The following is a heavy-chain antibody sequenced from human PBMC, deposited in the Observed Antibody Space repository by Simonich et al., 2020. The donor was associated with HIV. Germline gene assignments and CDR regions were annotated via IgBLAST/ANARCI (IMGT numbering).Heavy chain of an antibody. V-gene: IGHV4-34*01. CDR1: GGSFSGYY. J-gene: IGHJ4*02. Sequence: QVQLQQWGAVLLKPSETLSLTCAVYGGSFSGYYWSWIRQPPGRGLEWIGESNHSGSTNYNPSLKSRVTISVDTSKNQFSLKLSSVTAADTAVYYCARGFYQRLYYFDYWGQGTLVTVSS. CDR3: ARGFYQRLYYFDY. D-gene: IGHD2-2*01. CDR2: SNHSGST.